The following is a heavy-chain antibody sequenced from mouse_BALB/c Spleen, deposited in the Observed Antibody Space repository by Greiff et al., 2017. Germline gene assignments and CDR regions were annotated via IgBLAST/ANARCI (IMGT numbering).Heavy chain of an antibody. Sequence: EVKLLESGAELVKPGASVKLSCTASGFNIKDTYMHWVKQRPEQGLEWIGRIDPANGNTKYDPKFQGKATITADTSSNTAYLQLSSLTSEDTAVYYVARYYYGSREGYYFDYWGQGTTLTVSS. J-gene: IGHJ2*01. CDR3: ARYYYGSREGYYFDY. CDR1: GFNIKDTY. CDR2: IDPANGNT. V-gene: IGHV14-3*02. D-gene: IGHD1-1*01.